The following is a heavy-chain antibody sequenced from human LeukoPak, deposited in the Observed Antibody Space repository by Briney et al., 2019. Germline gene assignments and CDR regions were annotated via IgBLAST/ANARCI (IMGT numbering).Heavy chain of an antibody. CDR2: ISSSSSTI. CDR3: ARDLAGGFDP. Sequence: GGSLRLSCAASGFTFSSYWMSWVRQAPGKGLEWVSYISSSSSTIYYADSVKGRFTISRDNAKNSLYLQMNSLRAEDTAVYYCARDLAGGFDPWGQGTLVTVSS. D-gene: IGHD1-26*01. V-gene: IGHV3-48*04. CDR1: GFTFSSYW. J-gene: IGHJ5*02.